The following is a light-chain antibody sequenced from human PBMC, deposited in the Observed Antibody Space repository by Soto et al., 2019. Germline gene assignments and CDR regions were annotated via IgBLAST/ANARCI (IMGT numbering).Light chain of an antibody. CDR3: SSDTGGTSYLI. CDR1: SRDIGAYNY. Sequence: QSVLTQPASVSGSAGQSISISCTGTSRDIGAYNYVSWYQQHPGKAPKLIIFEVSNRPSGVSYRFSGSKSGNTASLTISGLQQDDEADDHCSSDTGGTSYLIFGGGTKLTVL. CDR2: EVS. J-gene: IGLJ2*01. V-gene: IGLV2-14*03.